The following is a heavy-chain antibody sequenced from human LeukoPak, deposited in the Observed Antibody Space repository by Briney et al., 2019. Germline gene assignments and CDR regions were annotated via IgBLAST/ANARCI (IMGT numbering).Heavy chain of an antibody. D-gene: IGHD3-16*01. V-gene: IGHV3-30*04. J-gene: IGHJ6*03. Sequence: GSLRLSCEGSGFIFRSYAMHWVRQAPGRGLEWLTVISYNGADIEYSDSVKGRFTISRDNSKKTLYLQMSSLRVEDTAVCYCAKGMLNYYYMDAWGKGTTVTVSS. CDR3: AKGMLNYYYMDA. CDR2: ISYNGADI. CDR1: GFIFRSYA.